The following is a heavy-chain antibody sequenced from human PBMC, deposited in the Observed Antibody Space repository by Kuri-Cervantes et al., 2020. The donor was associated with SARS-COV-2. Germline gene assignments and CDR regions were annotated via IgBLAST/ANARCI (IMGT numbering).Heavy chain of an antibody. D-gene: IGHD6-6*01. J-gene: IGHJ5*02. Sequence: SGPTLVKPTQTLTLTCSFSGFSLSTSGVGVGWIRQPPGKALEWLALIYRNADKHYGPSLKTRLTITQDTSKNQVVLTMTNMDPVDTATYYCARTKSIAARFFWFDPWGQGTLVTVSS. CDR3: ARTKSIAARFFWFDP. CDR1: GFSLSTSGVG. V-gene: IGHV2-5*01. CDR2: IYRNADK.